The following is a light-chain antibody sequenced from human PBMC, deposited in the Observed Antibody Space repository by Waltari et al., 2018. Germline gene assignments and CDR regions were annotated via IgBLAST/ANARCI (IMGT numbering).Light chain of an antibody. J-gene: IGLJ2*01. CDR3: QSFDNMLSGGVV. CDR2: GNN. Sequence: QFVLTQPPSVSGTPGQRVTIPCSGSTSNIGAGPDVPWYQHLPGTAPKLLIYGNNNRPSGVPDRFSGSKSGTSASLAITGLQADDEADYFCQSFDNMLSGGVVFGGGTKLAVL. CDR1: TSNIGAGPD. V-gene: IGLV1-40*01.